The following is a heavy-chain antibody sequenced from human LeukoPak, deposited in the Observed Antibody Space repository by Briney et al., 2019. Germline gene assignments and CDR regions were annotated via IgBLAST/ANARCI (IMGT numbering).Heavy chain of an antibody. D-gene: IGHD6-13*01. CDR3: ARIYYSSSYDYWYFDL. V-gene: IGHV4-4*07. CDR1: GGSISSYY. CDR2: IYTSGST. Sequence: SETLSLTCTVSGGSISSYYWSWIRQPAGKGLEWIGRIYTSGSTNYNPSLKSRVTISVDTSKNQFSLKLSSVTTADTAVYYCARIYYSSSYDYWYFDLWGRGTLVTVSS. J-gene: IGHJ2*01.